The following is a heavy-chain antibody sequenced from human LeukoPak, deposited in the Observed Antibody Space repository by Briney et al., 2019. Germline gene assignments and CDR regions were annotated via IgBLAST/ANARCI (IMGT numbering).Heavy chain of an antibody. CDR2: IYNSVIT. Sequence: IPSETLSLTCSVSGVSIANNYWGWIRQPPGKGLEWIGYIYNSVITNYNPSLKSRVTMSIDTSKNQFSLRLNSVTAADTAVYYCARVTFYGSGSMYADYWGQGTLATVTS. J-gene: IGHJ4*02. V-gene: IGHV4-59*01. D-gene: IGHD3-10*01. CDR1: GVSIANNY. CDR3: ARVTFYGSGSMYADY.